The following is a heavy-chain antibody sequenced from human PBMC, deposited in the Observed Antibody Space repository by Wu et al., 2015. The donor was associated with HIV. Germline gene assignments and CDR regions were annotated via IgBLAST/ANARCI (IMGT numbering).Heavy chain of an antibody. D-gene: IGHD2-2*02. CDR2: INHSGSI. Sequence: QVQLQQWGAGLLKPSETLSLTCAVYGGSFSDYYWSWIRQAPGKGLEWIGEINHSGSIKCNPSLKSRVTISVDTSKNQFSLKLSSVTAADTAVYYCARGNGVLLVVPTAIRSRAFDIWGQGTMVTVSS. J-gene: IGHJ3*02. V-gene: IGHV4-34*01. CDR1: GGSFSDYY. CDR3: ARGNGVLLVVPTAIRSRAFDI.